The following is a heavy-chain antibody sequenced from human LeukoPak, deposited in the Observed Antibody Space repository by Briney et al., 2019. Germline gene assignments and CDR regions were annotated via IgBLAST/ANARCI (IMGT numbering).Heavy chain of an antibody. D-gene: IGHD2-2*01. J-gene: IGHJ5*02. CDR3: ARDGKGYCSSTSCYAYWFDP. V-gene: IGHV1-18*04. CDR2: FSAYNGNT. CDR1: GYTFTSYG. Sequence: ASVKVSCKASGYTFTSYGISWVRQAPGQGLEWMGWFSAYNGNTNYAQKLQGRVTMTTDTSTSTAYMELRSLRSDDTAVYYCARDGKGYCSSTSCYAYWFDPWGQGTLVTVSS.